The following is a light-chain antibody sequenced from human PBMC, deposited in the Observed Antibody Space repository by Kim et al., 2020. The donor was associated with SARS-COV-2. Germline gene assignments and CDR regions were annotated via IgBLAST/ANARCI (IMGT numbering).Light chain of an antibody. CDR1: QSIAKY. CDR3: QQSSGTPPT. J-gene: IGKJ2*01. CDR2: AAS. V-gene: IGKV1-39*01. Sequence: ASVGDRVPITCRASQSIAKYLNWYQQKPGKAPRLLIHAASSLQSGVPSRFSGSGSGTDFTLTISSLQREDVATYYCQQSSGTPPTFGQGTKVDIK.